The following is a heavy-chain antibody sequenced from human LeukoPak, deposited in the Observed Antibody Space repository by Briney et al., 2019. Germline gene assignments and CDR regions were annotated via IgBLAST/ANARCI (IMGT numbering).Heavy chain of an antibody. CDR1: GYTFTNYY. D-gene: IGHD2-15*01. CDR2: INPSGGST. J-gene: IGHJ3*02. CDR3: ARDVRVVVGLLLRGAFDI. Sequence: ASVKVSCKASGYTFTNYYVHWVRQAPGQGLEWMGVINPSGGSTNYAQKFQGRVTITTDESTSTAYMELSSLRSEDTAVYYCARDVRVVVGLLLRGAFDIWGQGTMVTVSS. V-gene: IGHV1-46*01.